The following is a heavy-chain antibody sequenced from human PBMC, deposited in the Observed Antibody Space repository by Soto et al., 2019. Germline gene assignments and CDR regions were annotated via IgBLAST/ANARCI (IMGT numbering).Heavy chain of an antibody. J-gene: IGHJ4*02. D-gene: IGHD5-18*01. CDR3: AHLPWKQLWPRAPVVY. Sequence: SGPTVVNPTQTLTLTCPFSGFSLSTSGVGVGWIRQPPGKALEWLGIIYWDDDKRYSPSLKSRVTITKDTFKNQLVLTMTNMDPVDTATYYCAHLPWKQLWPRAPVVYWGQGTPVTVSS. CDR1: GFSLSTSGVG. V-gene: IGHV2-5*02. CDR2: IYWDDDK.